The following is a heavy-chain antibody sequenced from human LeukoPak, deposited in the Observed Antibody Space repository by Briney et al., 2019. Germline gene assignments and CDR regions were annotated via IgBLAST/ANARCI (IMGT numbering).Heavy chain of an antibody. D-gene: IGHD6-6*01. J-gene: IGHJ4*02. Sequence: SETLSLTCTVSGGSISSNNHFWGWIRQPPGTGLEWIRSIYYSGSTYYHPSLKSRVTISVDTSKNQFSLKLRSVTAADTAVYYCARLSHYNSRSHYFEYWGQGTLVTVSS. CDR1: GGSISSNNHF. CDR2: IYYSGST. V-gene: IGHV4-39*01. CDR3: ARLSHYNSRSHYFEY.